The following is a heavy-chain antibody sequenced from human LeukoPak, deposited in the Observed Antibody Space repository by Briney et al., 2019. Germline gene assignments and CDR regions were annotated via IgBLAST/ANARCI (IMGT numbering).Heavy chain of an antibody. CDR1: GFTFDDYG. CDR3: ARDRPSIAAAGTYYYYYMDV. CDR2: INWNGGST. V-gene: IGHV3-20*04. D-gene: IGHD6-13*01. J-gene: IGHJ6*03. Sequence: GGSLRLSCAASGFTFDDYGMSWVRQAPGKGLEWVSGINWNGGSTGYADSVKGRFTISRDNAKNSLYLQTNSLRAEDTALYYCARDRPSIAAAGTYYYYYMDVWGKGTTVTISS.